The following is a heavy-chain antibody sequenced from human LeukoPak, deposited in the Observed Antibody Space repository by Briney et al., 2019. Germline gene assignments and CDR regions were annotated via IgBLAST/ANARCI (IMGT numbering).Heavy chain of an antibody. V-gene: IGHV1-2*02. CDR3: ARVLIVGNRSGWGY. CDR1: GYTFTGYY. CDR2: INPNSGRT. D-gene: IGHD6-19*01. Sequence: ASVKLSCKASGYTFTGYYMHWVRQAAGQGLELMGWINPNSGRTNYAQKFRGRVTMTRDTSISTAYMELSRLRSDDTAVYYCARVLIVGNRSGWGYWGQGTLVTVSS. J-gene: IGHJ4*02.